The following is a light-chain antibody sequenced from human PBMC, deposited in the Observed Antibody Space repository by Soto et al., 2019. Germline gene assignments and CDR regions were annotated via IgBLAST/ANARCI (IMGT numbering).Light chain of an antibody. CDR1: RSVTNNF. CDR3: QQDGSAPLLT. V-gene: IGKV3-20*01. Sequence: LVLTQSPVTMTLSPGGRATLSCRAGRSVTNNFLAWYQQRPGQAPRLLIYGTSSRATGIPDRFSGSGSGTDFTLTISRLEPEDFAVYYCQQDGSAPLLTFCGGSKVDIK. J-gene: IGKJ4*01. CDR2: GTS.